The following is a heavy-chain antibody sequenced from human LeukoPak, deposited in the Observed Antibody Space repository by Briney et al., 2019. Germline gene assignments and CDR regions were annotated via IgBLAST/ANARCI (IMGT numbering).Heavy chain of an antibody. D-gene: IGHD3-10*01. CDR1: GFTFKNYD. J-gene: IGHJ6*04. Sequence: PGGSLRLSCASSGFTFKNYDINWVRQAPGKGLEWVSVIYSGGSTYYADSVKGRFTISRDNSKNTLYLQMNSLRAEDTAVYYCARGNNGFGESRVWGKGTTVTISS. CDR2: IYSGGST. V-gene: IGHV3-66*01. CDR3: ARGNNGFGESRV.